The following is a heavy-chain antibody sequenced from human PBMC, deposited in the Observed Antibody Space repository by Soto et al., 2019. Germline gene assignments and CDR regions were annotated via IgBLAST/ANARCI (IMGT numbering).Heavy chain of an antibody. CDR3: ARDDALCVGDGSSGTHLDA. J-gene: IGHJ2*01. CDR1: GFTVSSKY. CDR2: IQSGGTT. V-gene: IGHV3-66*01. D-gene: IGHD2-21*01. Sequence: SLRLSCAASGFTVSSKYMTWVRQAPGKGLEWVSLIQSGGTTYYADSVKGRFTISRDTSENTLHLQMDSLRVEDTAVYYCARDDALCVGDGSSGTHLDARGRDTAVPISA.